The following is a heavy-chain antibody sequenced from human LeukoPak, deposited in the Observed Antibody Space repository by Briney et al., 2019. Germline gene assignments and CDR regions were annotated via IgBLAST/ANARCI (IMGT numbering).Heavy chain of an antibody. V-gene: IGHV4-38-2*02. CDR1: GYSVSSGYH. Sequence: PSETLSLTCVVYGYSVSSGYHWGWIRQPPGKGLEWIGNVYRSGSTYYNSSLKSRVTISLDPSKNQISLKVRSVTAADTAMYYCAREGALRDFWSGPSFDYWGQGTLVTVSS. CDR3: AREGALRDFWSGPSFDY. CDR2: VYRSGST. D-gene: IGHD3-3*01. J-gene: IGHJ4*02.